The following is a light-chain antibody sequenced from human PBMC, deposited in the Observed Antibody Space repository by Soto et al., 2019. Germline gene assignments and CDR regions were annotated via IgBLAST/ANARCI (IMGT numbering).Light chain of an antibody. CDR3: AAWDDSLNGPV. CDR2: EVS. CDR1: SSDVGNYKY. V-gene: IGLV2-14*01. J-gene: IGLJ3*02. Sequence: QSALTQPASVSGSPGQSITISCTGTSSDVGNYKYVSWYQQHPGKAPKLMIYEVSNRPSGVSNRFSGSKSGNTASLTISGLQAEDETDYYCAAWDDSLNGPVFGGGTKVTVL.